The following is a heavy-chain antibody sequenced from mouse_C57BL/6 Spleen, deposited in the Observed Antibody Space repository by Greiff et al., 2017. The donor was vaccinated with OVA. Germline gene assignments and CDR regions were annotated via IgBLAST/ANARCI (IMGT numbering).Heavy chain of an antibody. J-gene: IGHJ1*03. CDR1: GYSITSGYY. D-gene: IGHD1-1*01. CDR2: ISYDGSN. V-gene: IGHV3-6*01. CDR3: AREDSYYYGSSYGYFDV. Sequence: DVKLQESGPGLVKPSQSLSLTCSVTGYSITSGYYWNWIRQFPGNKLEWMGYISYDGSNNYNPSLKNRISITRDTSKNQFFLKLNSVTTEDTATYYCAREDSYYYGSSYGYFDVWGTGTTVTVSS.